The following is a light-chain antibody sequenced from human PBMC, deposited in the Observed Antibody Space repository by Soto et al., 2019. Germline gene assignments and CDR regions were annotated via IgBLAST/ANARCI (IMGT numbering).Light chain of an antibody. Sequence: MTQSPATLSVSPGERATITCRASQSISSWLAWYQQKPGKAPKLLIYDVSSLESGVPSRFSGSGSGTEFTLTISSLQPDDFATYYCQHYNSYSEAFGQGTKVDNK. J-gene: IGKJ1*01. CDR2: DVS. CDR3: QHYNSYSEA. V-gene: IGKV1-5*01. CDR1: QSISSW.